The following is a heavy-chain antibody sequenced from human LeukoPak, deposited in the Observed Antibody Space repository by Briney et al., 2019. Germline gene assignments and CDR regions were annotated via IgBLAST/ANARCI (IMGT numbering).Heavy chain of an antibody. J-gene: IGHJ4*02. D-gene: IGHD2-8*02. CDR2: IYYSGST. CDR1: GASITSYY. V-gene: IGHV4-59*01. Sequence: SETLSLTCTVSGASITSYYWSWIRQPPGKGLEWIGYIYYSGSTNYNPSLRSRVTISVDTSKNQFSLKLSSMTAADTAVYYCARATTAYCTGGICPNFDLWGQGTLVTVSS. CDR3: ARATTAYCTGGICPNFDL.